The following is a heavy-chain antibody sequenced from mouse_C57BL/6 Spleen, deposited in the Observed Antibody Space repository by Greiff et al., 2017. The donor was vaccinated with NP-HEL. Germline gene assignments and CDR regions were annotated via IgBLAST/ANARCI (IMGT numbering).Heavy chain of an antibody. CDR1: GYTFTSYW. D-gene: IGHD1-1*02. CDR3: ARERVLWDYAMDY. CDR2: IYPGSGST. V-gene: IGHV1-55*01. J-gene: IGHJ4*01. Sequence: VQLQQPGAELVKPGASVKMSCKASGYTFTSYWITWVKQRPGQGLEWIGDIYPGSGSTNYNEKFKSKATLTVDTSSSTAYMQLSSLTSEDSAVYYCARERVLWDYAMDYWGQGTSVTVSS.